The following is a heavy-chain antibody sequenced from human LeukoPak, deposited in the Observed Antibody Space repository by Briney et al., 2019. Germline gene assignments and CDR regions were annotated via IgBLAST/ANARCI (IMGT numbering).Heavy chain of an antibody. J-gene: IGHJ5*02. CDR3: ARHNLYCSGGSCYPDWFDP. V-gene: IGHV4-59*08. D-gene: IGHD2-15*01. CDR2: IYYSGGT. CDR1: GGSISSYY. Sequence: SETLSLTCTVSGGSISSYYWSWIRQPPGKRLEWIGYIYYSGGTNHNPSLKSRVTISVLTSKNQFSLKLTSVTAADTAVYYCARHNLYCSGGSCYPDWFDPWGQGTLVTVSS.